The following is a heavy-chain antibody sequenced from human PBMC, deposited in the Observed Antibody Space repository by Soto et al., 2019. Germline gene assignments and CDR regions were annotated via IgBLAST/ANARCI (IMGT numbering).Heavy chain of an antibody. CDR2: IYYSGST. CDR3: ARTDSRPQDFDY. Sequence: SETLSLTCTVSGGSISSYYWSWIRQPPGKGLEWIGYIYYSGSTNYNPSLKSRVTISVDTSKNQFSLKLSSVTAADTAVYYCARTDSRPQDFDYWGQGTLVTVS. CDR1: GGSISSYY. J-gene: IGHJ4*02. D-gene: IGHD6-13*01. V-gene: IGHV4-59*08.